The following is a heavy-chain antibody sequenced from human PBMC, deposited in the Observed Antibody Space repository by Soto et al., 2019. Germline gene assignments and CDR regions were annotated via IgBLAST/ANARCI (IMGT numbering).Heavy chain of an antibody. D-gene: IGHD6-6*01. CDR1: GYSFITYA. CDR3: ARGVVEYSSSGGENYYYGMDV. Sequence: ASVKFSCKASGYSFITYAISWVRQAPGQGLEWMGWISAYKGDTNYAQKVQGRVTMTTXXXXSXXXMXLXXLRXDDTAVYYCARGVVEYSSSGGENYYYGMDVWGQ. J-gene: IGHJ6*02. CDR2: ISAYKGDT. V-gene: IGHV1-18*04.